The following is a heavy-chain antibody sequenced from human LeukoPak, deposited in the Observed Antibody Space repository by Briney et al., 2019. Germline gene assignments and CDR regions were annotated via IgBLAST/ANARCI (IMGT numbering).Heavy chain of an antibody. V-gene: IGHV3-43*02. Sequence: PGGSLRLSCAASGFTFDDYAMHWVRQVPGKGLEWVSLISGDGGSTFYADSVKGRSTISRDNSKNSLYLQMNSLRTEDTALYYCAKDHGGNRAFDIWGQGTMVTVSS. D-gene: IGHD4-23*01. J-gene: IGHJ3*02. CDR2: ISGDGGST. CDR1: GFTFDDYA. CDR3: AKDHGGNRAFDI.